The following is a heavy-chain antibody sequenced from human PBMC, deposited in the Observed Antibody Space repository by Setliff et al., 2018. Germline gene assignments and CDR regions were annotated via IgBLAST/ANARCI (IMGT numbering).Heavy chain of an antibody. CDR2: INPNSGGT. D-gene: IGHD3-3*01. V-gene: IGHV1-2*06. J-gene: IGHJ4*02. Sequence: GASVKVSCKASGYTFTGYYMHWVRQAPGQGLEWMGRINPNSGGTNYAQKFQGRVTMTRDTSVSTVYMELNSLRSDDTAVYYCVRAGFDAISNGLDYGGQGTLVTVSS. CDR1: GYTFTGYY. CDR3: VRAGFDAISNGLDY.